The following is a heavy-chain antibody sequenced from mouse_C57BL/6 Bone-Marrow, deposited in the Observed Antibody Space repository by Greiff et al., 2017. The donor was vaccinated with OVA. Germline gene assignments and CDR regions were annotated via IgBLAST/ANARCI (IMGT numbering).Heavy chain of an antibody. CDR1: GYTFTSYW. CDR3: ASGSNYYFDC. J-gene: IGHJ2*01. D-gene: IGHD2-5*01. V-gene: IGHV1-50*01. Sequence: VQLQQPGAELVKPGASVKLSCKASGYTFTSYWMQWVKQRPGQGLEWIGEIDPSDSYTNYTQKFKGKATLTVDTSSSTAYMQLSSLTSEDSAIDYCASGSNYYFDCWGRGTALTVSA. CDR2: IDPSDSYT.